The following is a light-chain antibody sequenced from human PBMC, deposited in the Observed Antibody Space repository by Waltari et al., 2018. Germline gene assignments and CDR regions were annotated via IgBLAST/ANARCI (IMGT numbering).Light chain of an antibody. J-gene: IGLJ1*01. Sequence: QSAVTQPVSVSGSPGQSITLSCAGSSSDIGAFKYVSWYQQHPGDAPTVIIYNVSARPSGVSNRFSGSKSGNMASLTISGLQTEDEADYYCTAHGPGSATIFGTGTRVSVL. V-gene: IGLV2-14*03. CDR2: NVS. CDR3: TAHGPGSATI. CDR1: SSDIGAFKY.